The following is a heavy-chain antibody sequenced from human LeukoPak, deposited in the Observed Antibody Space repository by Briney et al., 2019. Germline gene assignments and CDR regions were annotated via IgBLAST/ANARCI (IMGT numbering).Heavy chain of an antibody. CDR1: GFTFSNYA. CDR2: ISASGGTT. J-gene: IGHJ4*02. V-gene: IGHV3-23*01. CDR3: AKYQYAHDSTSSWHGVDY. Sequence: GGSLRLSCAASGFTFSNYALSWVRQAPGKGLEWVSGISASGGTTYYADSVKGRLTISRDNSKNTLFLQMNGLRAEDTAVYYCAKYQYAHDSTSSWHGVDYWGQGTLVTVSS. D-gene: IGHD6-13*01.